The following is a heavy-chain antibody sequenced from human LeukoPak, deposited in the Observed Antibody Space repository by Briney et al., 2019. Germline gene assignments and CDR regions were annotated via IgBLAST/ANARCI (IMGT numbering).Heavy chain of an antibody. V-gene: IGHV3-64*05. CDR1: GFTFKSYA. CDR3: VKGLHYSSSQMDS. CDR2: INTNGANP. J-gene: IGHJ4*02. Sequence: PGGSLRLSCAASGFTFKSYAMHWVRKARGKGLEYVSSINTNGANPYYADSVKGRVTISRDNSRNTVDVQMNSLTPEDTAVYYCVKGLHYSSSQMDSWGQATLVTVSS. D-gene: IGHD6-6*01.